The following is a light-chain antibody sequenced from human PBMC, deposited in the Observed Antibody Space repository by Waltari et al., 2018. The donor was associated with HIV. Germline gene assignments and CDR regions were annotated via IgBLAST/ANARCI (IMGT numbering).Light chain of an antibody. CDR1: SSNIGRKT. CDR2: SNN. Sequence: QSVLTQPPSASGTPGQRVTISCSGSSSNIGRKTVNWHQQLTGTAPKLLIYSNNQRPSGVPDRFSGSKSGTSASLAISGLQSEDEADYYCATWDDSLNGVIFGGGTKLTVL. CDR3: ATWDDSLNGVI. J-gene: IGLJ2*01. V-gene: IGLV1-44*01.